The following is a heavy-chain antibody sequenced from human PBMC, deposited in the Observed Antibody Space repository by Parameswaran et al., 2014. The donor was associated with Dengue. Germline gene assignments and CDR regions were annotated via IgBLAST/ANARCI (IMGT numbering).Heavy chain of an antibody. D-gene: IGHD3-9*01. CDR2: IYYSGST. CDR1: GGSVSSGSYY. Sequence: SETLSLTCTVSGGSVSSGSYYWSWIRQPPGKGLEWIGYIYYSGSTNYNPSLKSRVTISVDTSKNQFSLKLSSVTAADTAVYYCATLSRDDILTGYLFDYWGQGTLVTVSS. V-gene: IGHV4-61*01. CDR3: ATLSRDDILTGYLFDY. J-gene: IGHJ4*02.